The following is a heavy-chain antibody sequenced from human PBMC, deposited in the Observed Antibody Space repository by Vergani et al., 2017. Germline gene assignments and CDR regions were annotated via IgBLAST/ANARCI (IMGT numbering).Heavy chain of an antibody. Sequence: EVQLVESGGGLVKPGGSLRLSCAASGFTFSSYSMNWVRQAPGKGLEWVSYISSSSSTIYYADSVKGRFTISSDNAKNALYLQMNSLRAEDTAVYYCARDRHSSGWLGWGEGTLVTVSS. J-gene: IGHJ4*02. D-gene: IGHD6-19*01. CDR2: ISSSSSTI. V-gene: IGHV3-48*01. CDR1: GFTFSSYS. CDR3: ARDRHSSGWLG.